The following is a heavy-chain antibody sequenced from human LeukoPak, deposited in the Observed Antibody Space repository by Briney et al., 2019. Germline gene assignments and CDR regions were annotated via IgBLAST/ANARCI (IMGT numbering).Heavy chain of an antibody. J-gene: IGHJ4*02. CDR1: GYTLTELS. CDR2: FDPEDGET. CDR3: ATTTPNYVWGSYRYTFGY. D-gene: IGHD3-16*02. V-gene: IGHV1-24*01. Sequence: GASVKVSCKVSGYTLTELSMHWVRQAPGKGLEWMGGFDPEDGETIYAQKFQGRVTMTEDTSTDTAYMELSSLRSEDTAVYYCATTTPNYVWGSYRYTFGYWGQGTLVTVSS.